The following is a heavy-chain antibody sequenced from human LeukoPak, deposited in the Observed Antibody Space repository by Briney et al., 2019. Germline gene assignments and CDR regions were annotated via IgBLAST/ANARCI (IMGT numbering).Heavy chain of an antibody. Sequence: SVKVSCKASGGTFSSYAISWVRQAPGQGLEWMGRIIPILGIANYAQKFQGRVTITADKSTSTAYMELSSLRSEDTAVYYCARDPHLAAAGKGPFYYGMDVWGQGTTVTISS. CDR3: ARDPHLAAAGKGPFYYGMDV. V-gene: IGHV1-69*04. D-gene: IGHD6-13*01. J-gene: IGHJ6*02. CDR1: GGTFSSYA. CDR2: IIPILGIA.